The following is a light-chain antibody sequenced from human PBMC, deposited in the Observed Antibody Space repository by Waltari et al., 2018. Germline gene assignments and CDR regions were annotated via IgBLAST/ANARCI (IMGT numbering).Light chain of an antibody. Sequence: DIVVTQSPLSLPVTPGEPASISCRSSQSLLHSNGNNNLAWYLQKPGQSPQLLIYLGSNRASGVPDRFSGSGSGTDFTLKISRVEAEDVGVYYCMQSLQALWTFGQGTKVEIK. CDR3: MQSLQALWT. CDR2: LGS. V-gene: IGKV2-28*01. J-gene: IGKJ1*01. CDR1: QSLLHSNGNNN.